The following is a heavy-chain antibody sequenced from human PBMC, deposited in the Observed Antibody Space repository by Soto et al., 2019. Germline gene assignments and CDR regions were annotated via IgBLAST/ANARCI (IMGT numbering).Heavy chain of an antibody. CDR3: ARADRYGSGGSCLSVGYFDE. CDR2: IYYSGST. Sequence: SETLSLTCTVSGGSISSYYWSWIRQPPGKGLEWIGYIYYSGSTNYNPSLKSRVTISVDTSKNQFSLKLSSVTAADTAVYYCARADRYGSGGSCLSVGYFDEWGQGTPVTVSS. CDR1: GGSISSYY. J-gene: IGHJ4*02. D-gene: IGHD2-15*01. V-gene: IGHV4-59*01.